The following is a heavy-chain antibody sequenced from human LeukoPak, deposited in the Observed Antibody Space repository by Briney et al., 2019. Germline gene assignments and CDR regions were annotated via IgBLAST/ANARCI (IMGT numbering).Heavy chain of an antibody. CDR2: IYYSGST. Sequence: SETLSLTCTVSGGSISTYYWSWIRQPPGKGLEWIGYIYYSGSTNYNPSLKSRVTISADTPKNQFSLKLSSVTAADTAVYYCARGGGLRFLDYWGQGTLVTVSS. J-gene: IGHJ4*02. V-gene: IGHV4-59*01. CDR1: GGSISTYY. CDR3: ARGGGLRFLDY. D-gene: IGHD3-3*01.